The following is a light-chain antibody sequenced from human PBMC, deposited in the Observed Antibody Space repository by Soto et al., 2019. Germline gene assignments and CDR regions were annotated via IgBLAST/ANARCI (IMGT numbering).Light chain of an antibody. V-gene: IGKV1-5*01. CDR3: QQHNDYTPVT. CDR2: DAT. J-gene: IGKJ2*01. Sequence: DIPMTQSPSTLSASVGDRVTITCRASQTISSSLAWYQHKPGKAPKLLIFDATTLQPGVPSRFSGSGFGTEFTLTITGLQPDDFATYYCQQHNDYTPVTFGQGTKLEIK. CDR1: QTISSS.